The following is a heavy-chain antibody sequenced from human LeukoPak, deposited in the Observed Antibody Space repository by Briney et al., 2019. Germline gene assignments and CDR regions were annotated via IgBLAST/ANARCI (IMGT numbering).Heavy chain of an antibody. D-gene: IGHD3-10*01. CDR3: ARGSLVRGKGRDV. CDR1: GYSISSGYY. J-gene: IGHJ6*04. CDR2: IYHSGST. V-gene: IGHV4-38-2*02. Sequence: SETLSLTCTVSGYSISSGYYWGWIRQPPGKGLEWIGSIYHSGSTYYNPSLKSRVTISVDTSKNQFSLKLSSVTAADTAVYYCARGSLVRGKGRDVWGKGTTVTVSS.